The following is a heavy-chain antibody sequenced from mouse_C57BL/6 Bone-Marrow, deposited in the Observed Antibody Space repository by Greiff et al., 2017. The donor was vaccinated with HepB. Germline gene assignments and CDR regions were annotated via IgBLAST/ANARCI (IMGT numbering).Heavy chain of an antibody. J-gene: IGHJ3*01. CDR2: INPGSGGT. D-gene: IGHD2-12*01. CDR1: GYAFTNYL. Sequence: VMLVESGAELVRPGTSVKVSCKASGYAFTNYLIEWVKQRPGQGLEWIGVINPGSGGTNYNEKFKGKATLTADKSSSTAYMQLSSLTSEDSAVYFCARYSHYRFAYWGQGTLVTVSA. CDR3: ARYSHYRFAY. V-gene: IGHV1-54*01.